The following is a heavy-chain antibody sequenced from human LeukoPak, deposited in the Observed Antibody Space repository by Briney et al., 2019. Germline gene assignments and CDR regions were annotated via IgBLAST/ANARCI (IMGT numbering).Heavy chain of an antibody. CDR2: INSDGSST. V-gene: IGHV3-74*01. D-gene: IGHD2-15*01. CDR3: ARDKGYCSGGSCYLNWFDP. J-gene: IGHJ5*02. Sequence: GGSLRLSCAASGFTFSSYWMHWVRQAPGKGLVWVSRINSDGSSTTYADSVKGRFTISRDNAKNTLYLQTNSLRAEDTAVYYCARDKGYCSGGSCYLNWFDPWGQGTLVTVSS. CDR1: GFTFSSYW.